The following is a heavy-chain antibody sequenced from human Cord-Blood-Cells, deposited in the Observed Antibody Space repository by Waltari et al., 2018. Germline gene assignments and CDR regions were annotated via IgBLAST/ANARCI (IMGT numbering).Heavy chain of an antibody. CDR3: ARLKPGSWYWFDP. Sequence: QVQLQESGPGLVKPSETVSLPRPFSGGSISRYYWSWIRQPAGKGREWIGRIWTSGRATSTPPRMRRATMSVDPSKNQFSLTLSSGTAAGTAVYYCARLKPGSWYWFDPWGQGTLVTVSS. V-gene: IGHV4-4*07. J-gene: IGHJ5*02. CDR1: GGSISRYY. D-gene: IGHD6-13*01. CDR2: IWTSGRA.